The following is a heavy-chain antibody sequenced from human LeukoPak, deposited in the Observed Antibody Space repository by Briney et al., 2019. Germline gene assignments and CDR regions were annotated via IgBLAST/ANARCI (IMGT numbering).Heavy chain of an antibody. CDR1: GFTFSSYA. D-gene: IGHD2-2*01. J-gene: IGHJ4*02. V-gene: IGHV3-48*04. CDR3: ARAGYCSTTSCLEPSFFDS. CDR2: ISGSGSTI. Sequence: GWSLRLSCAASGFTFSSYAMSWVGQAPGKGLEWDSYISGSGSTIYYADSVKGRFTISRDNTKNSLYLEVHSLRAEDTAVYYCARAGYCSTTSCLEPSFFDSWGQGTLVTVSS.